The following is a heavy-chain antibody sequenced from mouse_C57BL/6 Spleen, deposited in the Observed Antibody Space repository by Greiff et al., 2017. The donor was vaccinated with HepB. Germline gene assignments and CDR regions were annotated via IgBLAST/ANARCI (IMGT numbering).Heavy chain of an antibody. CDR3: GGGNYDYAMDY. V-gene: IGHV5-6*02. Sequence: EVMLVESGGDLVKPGGSLKLSCAASGFTFSSYGMSWVRQTPDKRLEWVATISSGGSYTYYPDSVKGRFTISRDNAKNTLYLQMSSLKSEDTAMYYGGGGNYDYAMDYWGQGTSVTVSS. CDR1: GFTFSSYG. D-gene: IGHD2-1*01. J-gene: IGHJ4*01. CDR2: ISSGGSYT.